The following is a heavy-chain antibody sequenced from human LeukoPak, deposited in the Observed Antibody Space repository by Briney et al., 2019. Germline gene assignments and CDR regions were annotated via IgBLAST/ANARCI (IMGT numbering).Heavy chain of an antibody. CDR1: GGSISSYY. D-gene: IGHD3-22*01. J-gene: IGHJ4*02. V-gene: IGHV4-59*01. Sequence: PSETLSLTCTVSGGSISSYYWSWIRQPPGKGLEWIGYIYYSGSTNYNSSLRSRVTISVDTSKNQFSLKLRSVTAADTAVYYCARVTGYMIEDYFDYWGQGALVTVSS. CDR2: IYYSGST. CDR3: ARVTGYMIEDYFDY.